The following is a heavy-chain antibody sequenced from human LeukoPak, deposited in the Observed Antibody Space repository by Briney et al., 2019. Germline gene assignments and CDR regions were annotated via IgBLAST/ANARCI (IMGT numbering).Heavy chain of an antibody. CDR3: AKAGHYGSGSYYSDY. CDR2: ISGSGTTT. D-gene: IGHD3-10*01. Sequence: GGSLRLSCAASGSIFSSYAMTWVRQAPGRGLEWLSTISGSGTTTYYVDSVKGRFTVSRDNSKNTLYLQMSSLRAGDTAVYYCAKAGHYGSGSYYSDYWGRGTLVTVSP. J-gene: IGHJ4*02. V-gene: IGHV3-23*01. CDR1: GSIFSSYA.